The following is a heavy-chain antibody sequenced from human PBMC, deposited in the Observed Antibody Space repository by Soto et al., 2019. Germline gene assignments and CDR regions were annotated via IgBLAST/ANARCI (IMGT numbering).Heavy chain of an antibody. J-gene: IGHJ6*03. CDR1: GFTFSNAW. Sequence: GGSLRLSCAASGFTFSNAWMSWVRQAPGKGLEWVGRIKSKTDGGTTDYAAPVKGRFTISRDDSKNTPYLQMNSLKTEDTAVYYCTTRYCSSTSCYSYYYYYMDVWGKGTTVTVSS. CDR3: TTRYCSSTSCYSYYYYYMDV. CDR2: IKSKTDGGTT. D-gene: IGHD2-2*01. V-gene: IGHV3-15*01.